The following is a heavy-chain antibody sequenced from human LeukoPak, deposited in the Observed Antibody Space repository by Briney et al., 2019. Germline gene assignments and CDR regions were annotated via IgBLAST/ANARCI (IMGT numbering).Heavy chain of an antibody. D-gene: IGHD6-6*01. V-gene: IGHV4-59*01. CDR3: ARADNRIAAFVWFDP. Sequence: PSETLSLTCAVYGGSFSSYYWSWIRQPPGKGLEWIGYIYYSGSTNYNPSLKSRVTISVDTSKNQFSLKLSSVTAADTAVYYCARADNRIAAFVWFDPWGQGTLVTVSS. J-gene: IGHJ5*02. CDR2: IYYSGST. CDR1: GGSFSSYY.